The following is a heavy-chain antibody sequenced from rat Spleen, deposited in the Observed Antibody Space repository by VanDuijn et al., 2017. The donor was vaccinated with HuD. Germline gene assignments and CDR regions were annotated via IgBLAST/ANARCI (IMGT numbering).Heavy chain of an antibody. CDR2: ISPSGGST. Sequence: EVQLVESGGGLVQPGRSLKLSCVASGFTFNNYWITWIRQAPGKGLEWVASISPSGGSTYYRDSVKGRFTVSRDNAKSTLYLQMNSLRSEDTATYYCTTENYWFAYWGQGTLVTVSS. CDR1: GFTFNNYW. V-gene: IGHV5-31*01. J-gene: IGHJ3*01. CDR3: TTENYWFAY. D-gene: IGHD1-10*01.